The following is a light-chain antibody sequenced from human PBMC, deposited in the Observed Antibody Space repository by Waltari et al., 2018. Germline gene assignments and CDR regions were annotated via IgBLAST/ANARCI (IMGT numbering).Light chain of an antibody. V-gene: IGKV1-5*03. J-gene: IGKJ1*01. CDR2: KAS. CDR3: QQYNSYEWT. CDR1: QRINSW. Sequence: DIQMTQFPSTLSASVGDRLTIPCRASQRINSWLARDHQTPGKAPKLLIYKASILESGVPSRFSGSGSGTEFTLTISSLQPDDFATYYCQQYNSYEWTFGQGTKVAIK.